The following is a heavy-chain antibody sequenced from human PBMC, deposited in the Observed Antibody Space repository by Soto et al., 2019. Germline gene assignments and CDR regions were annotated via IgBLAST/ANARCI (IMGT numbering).Heavy chain of an antibody. V-gene: IGHV3-23*01. Sequence: EVQLLESGGGLVQPGGSLRLSCAASGFTFSSYAMSWVRQAPGKGLEWVSAITGSGGSTYYADSVKGRFTISRDNSKNTLYLQLNSLRAEDTAVYYCAKDLLGFLEWLAFDYWGQGTLVTVSS. CDR2: ITGSGGST. D-gene: IGHD3-3*01. CDR1: GFTFSSYA. J-gene: IGHJ4*02. CDR3: AKDLLGFLEWLAFDY.